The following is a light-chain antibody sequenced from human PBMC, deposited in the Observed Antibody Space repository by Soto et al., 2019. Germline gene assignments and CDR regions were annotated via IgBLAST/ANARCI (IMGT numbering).Light chain of an antibody. V-gene: IGLV1-40*01. CDR2: GNN. CDR1: SSNIGAGFA. CDR3: QSYDSSLSGYV. Sequence: QSVLTQPPSVSGAPGQRVTISCTGRSSNIGAGFAVDWYQQLPGTAPKLLIYGNNNRPSGVPDRFSGSKSGTSASLAITGLQAEDEADYYCQSYDSSLSGYVFGTGTKLT. J-gene: IGLJ1*01.